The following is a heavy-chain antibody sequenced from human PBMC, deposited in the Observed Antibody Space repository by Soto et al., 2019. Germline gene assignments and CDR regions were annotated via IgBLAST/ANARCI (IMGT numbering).Heavy chain of an antibody. CDR1: GYSFTSNW. CDR3: ARSLCYDSTTQSPGWHFDL. V-gene: IGHV5-51*01. D-gene: IGHD3-22*01. Sequence: PGESLKISCKGSGYSFTSNWIGWVRQLPGKGLEWMGIIYPGDSDTRYSPSFQGQVTISADKSISTAYLQWSSLKASDSAIYYCARSLCYDSTTQSPGWHFDLCGRGTLVPVS. CDR2: IYPGDSDT. J-gene: IGHJ2*01.